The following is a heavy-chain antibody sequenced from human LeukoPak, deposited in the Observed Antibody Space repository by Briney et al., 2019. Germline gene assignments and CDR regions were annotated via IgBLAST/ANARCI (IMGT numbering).Heavy chain of an antibody. CDR3: ARNAQYCSTSSCYFFDY. V-gene: IGHV4-38-2*01. J-gene: IGHJ4*02. D-gene: IGHD2-2*01. Sequence: SETLSLTCAVSGYSISSDYYWGRIRQPPGKGLEWIGSIYHSESTYYNPSLKSRVLISVDTSKNQFSLKLSSVTAADTAVYYCARNAQYCSTSSCYFFDYWGQGTLVTVSS. CDR2: IYHSEST. CDR1: GYSISSDYY.